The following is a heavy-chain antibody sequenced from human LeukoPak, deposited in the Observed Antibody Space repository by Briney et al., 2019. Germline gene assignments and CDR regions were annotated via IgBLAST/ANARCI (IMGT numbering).Heavy chain of an antibody. CDR1: GYSFTNSW. J-gene: IGHJ5*01. CDR2: IYPGDSDT. D-gene: IGHD2-21*02. Sequence: GESLKISCKGSGYSFTNSWIAWVRQMPGKGLEWMGIIYPGDSDTRYSPSFQGQVTISVDKSTNTAYLQWKSLKASDTAMYYCARGDVVRGVSWFDSWGQGALVTVSS. CDR3: ARGDVVRGVSWFDS. V-gene: IGHV5-51*01.